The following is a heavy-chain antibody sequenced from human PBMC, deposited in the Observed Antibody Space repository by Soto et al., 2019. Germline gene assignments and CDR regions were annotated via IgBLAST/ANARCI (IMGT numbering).Heavy chain of an antibody. V-gene: IGHV5-10-1*01. CDR3: ARSNTAMVQRMRDHYYYYGMDV. J-gene: IGHJ6*02. CDR1: GYSFTSYW. D-gene: IGHD5-18*01. CDR2: IDPSDSYT. Sequence: PGESLKISCKGSGYSFTSYWISWVRQMPGKGLEWMGRIDPSDSYTNYSPSFQGYVTISADKSISTAYLQWSSLKASDTAMYYCARSNTAMVQRMRDHYYYYGMDVWGQGTTVTVSS.